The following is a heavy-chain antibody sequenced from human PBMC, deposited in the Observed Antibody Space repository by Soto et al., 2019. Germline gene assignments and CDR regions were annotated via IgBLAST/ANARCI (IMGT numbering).Heavy chain of an antibody. D-gene: IGHD6-19*01. CDR3: ARARYSSGWYAGY. CDR1: GGSISSGGYY. CDR2: IYYSGST. Sequence: SETLSLTCTVSGGSISSGGYYWSWIRQHPGKGLEWIGYIYYSGSTYYNPSLKSRVTISVDTSKNQFSLKLSSVTAADTAVYYCARARYSSGWYAGYWGQGTLVTVSS. V-gene: IGHV4-31*03. J-gene: IGHJ4*02.